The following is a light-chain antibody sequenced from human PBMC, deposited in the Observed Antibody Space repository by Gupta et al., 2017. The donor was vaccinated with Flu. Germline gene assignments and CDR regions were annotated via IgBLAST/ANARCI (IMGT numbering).Light chain of an antibody. CDR2: EGS. V-gene: IGLV2-23*01. Sequence: SALTQPASVSEPPGQSIPIPCTGSSSDVGSYNLVSWYQQPPGKAHKLMIYEGSKRPSGVSHRFSGSKSGNTASLTIPGLQAEDEADYYCCSYAGSSHWVFGGGTKLTVL. CDR1: SSDVGSYNL. J-gene: IGLJ3*02. CDR3: CSYAGSSHWV.